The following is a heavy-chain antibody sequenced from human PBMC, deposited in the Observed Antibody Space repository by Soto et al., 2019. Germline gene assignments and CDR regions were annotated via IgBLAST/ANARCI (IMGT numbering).Heavy chain of an antibody. CDR3: AREKEDEGSSSLRVYYGMDA. CDR1: GFTLSTYR. Sequence: GGSLRLSCAASGFTLSTYRMTWVRQAPGKGLEWVSSISSSSYYIHYADSVKGRFTISRDSAENSVYLQLNSLRAEGTAVYYCAREKEDEGSSSLRVYYGMDAWGQGTTVTVSS. V-gene: IGHV3-21*01. CDR2: ISSSSYYI. J-gene: IGHJ6*02. D-gene: IGHD6-6*01.